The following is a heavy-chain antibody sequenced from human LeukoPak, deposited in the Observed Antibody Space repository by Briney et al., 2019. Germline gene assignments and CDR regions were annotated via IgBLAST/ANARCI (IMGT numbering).Heavy chain of an antibody. V-gene: IGHV4-39*07. CDR1: GGSISSSSYY. CDR3: ARCNLSTGAFDI. D-gene: IGHD1-14*01. CDR2: IYYSGST. J-gene: IGHJ3*02. Sequence: PSETLSLTCTVSGGSISSSSYYWGWIRQPPGKGLEWIGSIYYSGSTYYDPSLKSRVTISVDTSKNQFSLKLSSVTAADTAVYYCARCNLSTGAFDIWGQGTMVTVSS.